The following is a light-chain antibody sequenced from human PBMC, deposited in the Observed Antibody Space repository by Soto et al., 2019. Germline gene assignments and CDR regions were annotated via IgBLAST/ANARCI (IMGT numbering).Light chain of an antibody. CDR3: AAWDDSLNGYV. J-gene: IGLJ1*01. Sequence: QSALTQPPSASETPGQRVTISCSGSSSNIGGNTVNWYQQLPGTAPKLLIYSNNQRPSGVPDRFSGSKSGTSASLAISGLQSEDEADYYCAAWDDSLNGYVFGPGTKLTVL. CDR2: SNN. V-gene: IGLV1-44*01. CDR1: SSNIGGNT.